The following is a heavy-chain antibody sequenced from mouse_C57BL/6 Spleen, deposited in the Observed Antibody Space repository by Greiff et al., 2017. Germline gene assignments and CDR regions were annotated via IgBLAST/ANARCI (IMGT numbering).Heavy chain of an antibody. CDR3: ARSEYDYDGFDY. Sequence: VQLQQPGAELVKPGASVKMSCKASGYTFTSYWITWVKQRPGQGLEWIGDIYPGSGSTNYNEKFKSKATLTVDTSSSTAYMQLSSLTSEDSAVYYCARSEYDYDGFDYWGQGTTLTVSS. V-gene: IGHV1-55*01. CDR2: IYPGSGST. D-gene: IGHD2-4*01. CDR1: GYTFTSYW. J-gene: IGHJ2*01.